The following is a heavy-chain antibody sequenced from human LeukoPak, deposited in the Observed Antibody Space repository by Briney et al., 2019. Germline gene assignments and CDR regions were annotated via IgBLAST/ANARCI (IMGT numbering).Heavy chain of an antibody. CDR1: GFTFSSYA. J-gene: IGHJ4*02. CDR3: ARGDDFWSGPNFDY. Sequence: GGSLRLSCAASGFTFSSYAMNWVRQAPGKGLEWVSSISSSSSYIYYADSVKGRFTISRDNAKNSLYLQMNSLRAEDTAVYYCARGDDFWSGPNFDYWGQGTLVTVSS. V-gene: IGHV3-21*01. CDR2: ISSSSSYI. D-gene: IGHD3-3*01.